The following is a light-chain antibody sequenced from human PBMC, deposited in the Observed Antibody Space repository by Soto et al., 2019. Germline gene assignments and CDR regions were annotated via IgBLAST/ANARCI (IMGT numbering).Light chain of an antibody. Sequence: QSALTQPASVSGSPGQSITISCTGTRSDVGSYNLVSWYQQYPGKAPKLMIYEGSERPSGVSSRFSGSKSGNTASLTISVLQAEDEADYYCCSYAGSSIWVFGGGTKLTVL. V-gene: IGLV2-23*01. CDR2: EGS. CDR3: CSYAGSSIWV. CDR1: RSDVGSYNL. J-gene: IGLJ3*02.